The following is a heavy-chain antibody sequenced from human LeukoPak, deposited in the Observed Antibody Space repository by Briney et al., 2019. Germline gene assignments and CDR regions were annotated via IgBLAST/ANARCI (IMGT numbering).Heavy chain of an antibody. D-gene: IGHD6-19*01. CDR3: AKNPGGGWDTHYFDY. V-gene: IGHV3-30*02. J-gene: IGHJ4*02. Sequence: PGRSLRLSCAASGFTFSNYAMHWVRQAPGKGLEWVAFIRYDGSNKYYADSVKGRFTISRDNSKNTLYLQMNSLRAEDTAVYYCAKNPGGGWDTHYFDYWGQGTLVTVSS. CDR2: IRYDGSNK. CDR1: GFTFSNYA.